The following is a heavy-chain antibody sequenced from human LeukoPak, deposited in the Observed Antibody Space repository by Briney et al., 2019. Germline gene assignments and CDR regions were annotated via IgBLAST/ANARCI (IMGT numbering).Heavy chain of an antibody. V-gene: IGHV3-23*01. Sequence: GGSLRLSCAASGFTFSSYAMSWVRQAPGKGLEWVSAISGSGGSTYYADSVKGRFTISRDNSKNTLYLQMNSLRAEDTAVYYCAKDGGRTYYYDSSGYFPPFFDYWGQETLVTVSS. D-gene: IGHD3-22*01. J-gene: IGHJ4*02. CDR3: AKDGGRTYYYDSSGYFPPFFDY. CDR2: ISGSGGST. CDR1: GFTFSSYA.